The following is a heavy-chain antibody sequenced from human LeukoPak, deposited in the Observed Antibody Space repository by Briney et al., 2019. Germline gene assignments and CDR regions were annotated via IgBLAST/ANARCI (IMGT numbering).Heavy chain of an antibody. D-gene: IGHD2-2*01. CDR2: IKSKTDGGTT. CDR1: GFTFSSYG. CDR3: TTLTLVVPAAPVVDDY. V-gene: IGHV3-15*01. J-gene: IGHJ4*02. Sequence: PGGSLRLSCAASGFTFSSYGMHWVRQAPGKGLEWVGRIKSKTDGGTTDYAAPVKGRFTISRDDSKNTLYLQMNSLKTEDTAVYYCTTLTLVVPAAPVVDDYWGQGTLVTVSS.